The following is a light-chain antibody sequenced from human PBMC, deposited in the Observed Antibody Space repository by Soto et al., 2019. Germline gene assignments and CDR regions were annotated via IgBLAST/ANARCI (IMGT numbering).Light chain of an antibody. CDR2: DNN. V-gene: IGLV1-51*01. CDR3: GTWDSSLSAVV. CDR1: TSNIGSYY. Sequence: QSVLTQPPSVSAAPGQKVTISCSGRTSNIGSYYVSWYQQLPGTAPKILIYDNNQRPSGIPDRFSGSKSGTSATLGITGLQTGDEADYYCGTWDSSLSAVVFGGGTKLTVL. J-gene: IGLJ3*02.